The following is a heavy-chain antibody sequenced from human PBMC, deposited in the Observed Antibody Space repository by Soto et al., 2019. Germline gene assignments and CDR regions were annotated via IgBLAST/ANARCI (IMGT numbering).Heavy chain of an antibody. CDR1: GFTFDDYT. CDR3: ARSYDSSGYYRAPVDY. J-gene: IGHJ4*02. D-gene: IGHD3-22*01. CDR2: IRSRAYGGTT. Sequence: EVQLVESGGGLVEPGRSLRLSCTTSGFTFDDYTVNWFRQAPGKGLEWVAFIRSRAYGGTTQYAASVKGRFTISRDDSKSVAYLQMNSLESEVAAVYYCARSYDSSGYYRAPVDYWGQGTLVTVSS. V-gene: IGHV3-49*03.